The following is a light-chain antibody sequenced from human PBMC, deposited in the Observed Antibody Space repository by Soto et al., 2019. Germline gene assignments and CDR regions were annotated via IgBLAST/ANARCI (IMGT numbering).Light chain of an antibody. CDR1: QDITNH. J-gene: IGKJ3*01. V-gene: IGKV1-33*01. CDR2: DAS. Sequence: DIQLTQSPSSLSASVGDRVTITCQASQDITNHLNWYQQKPGKAPNLLIYDASNLETGVPSRFIGGGSGKFFSFTINSLQPEDIATYYCQKHDGVPLFGPGTKVEIK. CDR3: QKHDGVPL.